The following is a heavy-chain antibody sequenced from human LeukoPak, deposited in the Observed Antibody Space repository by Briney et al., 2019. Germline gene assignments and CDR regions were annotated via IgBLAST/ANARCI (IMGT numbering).Heavy chain of an antibody. D-gene: IGHD3-10*01. V-gene: IGHV1-2*02. CDR2: INPNSGGT. CDR1: GYTFTGYY. J-gene: IGHJ3*02. CDR3: ARHIGELLWFGEFSHGAFDI. Sequence: GASVKVSCKASGYTFTGYYMHWVRQAPGQGLEWMGWINPNSGGTNYAQKFQGRVTMTRDTSISTAYMELSRLRSDNTAVYYCARHIGELLWFGEFSHGAFDIWGQGTMVTVSS.